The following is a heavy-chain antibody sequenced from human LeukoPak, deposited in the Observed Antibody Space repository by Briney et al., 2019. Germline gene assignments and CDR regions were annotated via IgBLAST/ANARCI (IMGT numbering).Heavy chain of an antibody. Sequence: GESLKISCKGSGYSFTRSWIGWVRQMPGKGLEWMGIIHPGDSDTRYSLSFQGQVTISADKSISTAYLQWSSLKASDTAMYYCARILNLYDVFDIWGQGTLVTVSS. J-gene: IGHJ3*02. CDR1: GYSFTRSW. V-gene: IGHV5-51*01. CDR3: ARILNLYDVFDI. CDR2: IHPGDSDT.